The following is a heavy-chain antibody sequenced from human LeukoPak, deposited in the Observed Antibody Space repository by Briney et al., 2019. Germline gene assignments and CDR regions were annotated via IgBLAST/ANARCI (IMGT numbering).Heavy chain of an antibody. CDR3: ASESNYNY. CDR2: IYSGGST. J-gene: IGHJ4*02. D-gene: IGHD1-1*01. V-gene: IGHV3-66*02. CDR1: GFTFSSYS. Sequence: PGGSLRLSCAASGFTFSSYSMNWVRQAPGKGLEWVSVIYSGGSTFYPDSVRGRFTISRDDSKNTVYLQMNSLRAEGTAVYYCASESNYNYWGQGTLVTVSP.